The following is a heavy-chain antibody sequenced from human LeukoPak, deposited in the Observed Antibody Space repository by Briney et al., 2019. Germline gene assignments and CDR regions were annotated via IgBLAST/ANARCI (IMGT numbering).Heavy chain of an antibody. V-gene: IGHV3-23*01. D-gene: IGHD3-22*01. J-gene: IGHJ4*02. Sequence: AGGSLRLSCAASGFTFSSYAMSWVRQAPGKGLEWVSAISGSGGSTYYADSVKGRFTISRDNSKNTLYLQMGSLRAEDMAVYYCARSLTMIVVAPGYWGQGTLVTVSS. CDR1: GFTFSSYA. CDR3: ARSLTMIVVAPGY. CDR2: ISGSGGST.